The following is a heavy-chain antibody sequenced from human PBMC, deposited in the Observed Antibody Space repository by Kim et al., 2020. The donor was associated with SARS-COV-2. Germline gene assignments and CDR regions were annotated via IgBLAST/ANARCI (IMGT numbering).Heavy chain of an antibody. D-gene: IGHD2-21*02. J-gene: IGHJ6*02. CDR3: AKSFRFCGGDCYSDYYYYGMDV. V-gene: IGHV3-30*18. CDR1: GFTFSSYG. CDR2: ISYDGSNK. Sequence: GGSLRLSCAASGFTFSSYGMHWVRQAPGKGLEWVAVISYDGSNKYYADSVKGRFTISRDNSKNTLYLQMNSLRAEDTAVYYCAKSFRFCGGDCYSDYYYYGMDVWGQGTTVTVSS.